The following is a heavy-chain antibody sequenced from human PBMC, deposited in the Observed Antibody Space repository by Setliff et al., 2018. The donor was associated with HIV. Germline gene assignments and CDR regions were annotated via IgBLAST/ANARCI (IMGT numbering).Heavy chain of an antibody. CDR2: IYPSGSA. J-gene: IGHJ5*02. V-gene: IGHV4-4*07. Sequence: PSETLSLTCTVSGGSIIGRYWSWIRQPAGKGLEWIGRIYPSGSANYNPSLKSRAIISVDTSKNQFSLKLKSVTAADTAVYYCARDSVSGVVTADNNWFDPWGQGTLVTVSS. CDR1: GGSIIGRY. D-gene: IGHD2-21*02. CDR3: ARDSVSGVVTADNNWFDP.